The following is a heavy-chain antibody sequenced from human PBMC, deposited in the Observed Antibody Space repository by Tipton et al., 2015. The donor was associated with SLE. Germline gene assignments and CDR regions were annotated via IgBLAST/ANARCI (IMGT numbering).Heavy chain of an antibody. V-gene: IGHV1-46*01. Sequence: QSGAEVKKPGASVTVSCKASGYTLTTHYIHWVRQAPGQGLEWLGTIHPSGGSTNYAEMFQGRVTITSDTSTSTVYMELSTLTSDDTAVYFCARLPVSYSPFDLWGQGTPVTVSS. J-gene: IGHJ4*02. D-gene: IGHD1-26*01. CDR3: ARLPVSYSPFDL. CDR1: GYTLTTHY. CDR2: IHPSGGST.